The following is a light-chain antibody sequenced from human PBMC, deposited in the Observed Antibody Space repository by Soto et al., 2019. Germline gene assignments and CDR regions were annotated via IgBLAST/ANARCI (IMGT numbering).Light chain of an antibody. Sequence: QSVLTQPASVSGCPGQSITISCTGTSSDVGGYNYVSWYQQHPGKAPKLMIYEVSNRPSGVSNRFSGSKSGNTASLTISGLQAEDEADYFCNSYGSTSTRYVFGTGTKLTVL. CDR2: EVS. CDR3: NSYGSTSTRYV. V-gene: IGLV2-14*01. J-gene: IGLJ1*01. CDR1: SSDVGGYNY.